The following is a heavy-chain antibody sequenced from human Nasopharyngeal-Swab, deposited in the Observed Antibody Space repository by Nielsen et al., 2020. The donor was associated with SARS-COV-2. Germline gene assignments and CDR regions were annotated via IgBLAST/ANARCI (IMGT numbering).Heavy chain of an antibody. CDR2: IRQDAREQ. D-gene: IGHD2/OR15-2a*01. V-gene: IGHV3-7*05. Sequence: GGSLRLSCAASGFPFSNHYMTWVRQPPGKGLEWVANIRQDAREQFYVDSVKGRFTISRDNAKNSVFLQMNSLRSEDTAVYYCARDETFGMGVYYFDSWGQGTLVTVSS. J-gene: IGHJ4*02. CDR3: ARDETFGMGVYYFDS. CDR1: GFPFSNHY.